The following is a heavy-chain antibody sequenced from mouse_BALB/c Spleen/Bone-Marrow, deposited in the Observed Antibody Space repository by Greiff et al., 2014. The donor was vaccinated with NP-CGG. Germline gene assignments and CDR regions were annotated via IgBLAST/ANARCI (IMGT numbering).Heavy chain of an antibody. D-gene: IGHD1-1*01. Sequence: VQLQQSGAELVKPGASVKLSCTASGLNIKDTYMHWVKQRPEQGLGWIGRIDPANGNTKYDPKFQGKATITADTSSNTAYLQLSSLTSEDTAVYYCAPYYYGSGQFAYWGQGTLVTVSA. CDR2: IDPANGNT. V-gene: IGHV14-3*02. CDR1: GLNIKDTY. CDR3: APYYYGSGQFAY. J-gene: IGHJ3*01.